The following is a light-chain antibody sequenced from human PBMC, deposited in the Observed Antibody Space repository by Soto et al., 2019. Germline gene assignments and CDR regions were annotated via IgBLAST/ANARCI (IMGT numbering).Light chain of an antibody. CDR3: SSYTSSSTLYV. CDR1: TSDVGDYNL. CDR2: DVS. J-gene: IGLJ1*01. Sequence: QSVLTQPASVSGSPGQSIAICCTGTTSDVGDYNLVSWYQQHPGKAHKLMIYDVSSRPSGISNRLSGSKSGNTASLTISGLQAEDEADYYCSSYTSSSTLYVFGTGTKVTVL. V-gene: IGLV2-14*01.